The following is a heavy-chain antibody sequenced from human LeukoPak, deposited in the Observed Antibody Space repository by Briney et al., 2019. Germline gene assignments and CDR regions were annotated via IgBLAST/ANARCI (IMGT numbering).Heavy chain of an antibody. V-gene: IGHV3-11*01. Sequence: PGGSLRLPCAASGFTFSGYYMSWIRQAPGKGLEWVSYISSSGSTIYYADSVKGRFTISRDNAKNSLYLQMNSLRAEDTAVYYCARDRGYYDSIPNYYFDYWGQGTLVTVSS. J-gene: IGHJ4*02. CDR1: GFTFSGYY. CDR2: ISSSGSTI. D-gene: IGHD3-22*01. CDR3: ARDRGYYDSIPNYYFDY.